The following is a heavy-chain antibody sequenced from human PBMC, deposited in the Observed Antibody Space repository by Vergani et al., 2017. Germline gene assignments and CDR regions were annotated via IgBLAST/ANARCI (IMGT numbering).Heavy chain of an antibody. D-gene: IGHD2-2*01. J-gene: IGHJ3*02. Sequence: QVQLVESGGGLVKPGGSLRLSCAASGFTFSSYGMHWVRQAPGKGLEWVAVISYDGSNKYYADSVKGRFTISRDNSKNTLYLQMNSLRAEDTAVYYCAKVGGYRVVVPAATGDAFDIWGQGTMVTVSS. V-gene: IGHV3-30*18. CDR2: ISYDGSNK. CDR1: GFTFSSYG. CDR3: AKVGGYRVVVPAATGDAFDI.